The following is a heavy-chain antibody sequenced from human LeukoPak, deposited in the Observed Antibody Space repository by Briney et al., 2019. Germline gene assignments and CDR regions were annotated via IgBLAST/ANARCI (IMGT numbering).Heavy chain of an antibody. Sequence: GGSLRLSCAASGFTFDDYAMHWVRQAPGKGLEWVSGISGSGGSTYYADSVKGRFTISRDNSKNTLYLQMNSLRAEDTAVYYRARDDSYGSSLDYWGQGTLVTVSS. CDR2: ISGSGGST. CDR1: GFTFDDYA. CDR3: ARDDSYGSSLDY. D-gene: IGHD5-18*01. J-gene: IGHJ4*02. V-gene: IGHV3-23*01.